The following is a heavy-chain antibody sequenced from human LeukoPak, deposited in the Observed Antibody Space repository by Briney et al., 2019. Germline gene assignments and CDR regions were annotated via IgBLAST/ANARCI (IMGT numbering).Heavy chain of an antibody. Sequence: GGSLRLSCAASGFTVSSNYMSWVRQAPGKGLEWGSVIYSGGSTYYADSVKGRFTISRDKSKNTLYIKMNSLRDEDTAVYYCARVPYYYGMDVWGQGTPVTVSS. CDR3: ARVPYYYGMDV. CDR2: IYSGGST. CDR1: GFTVSSNY. V-gene: IGHV3-53*01. J-gene: IGHJ6*02.